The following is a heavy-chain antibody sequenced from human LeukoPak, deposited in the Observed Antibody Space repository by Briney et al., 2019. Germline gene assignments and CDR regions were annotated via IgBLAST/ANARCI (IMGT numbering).Heavy chain of an antibody. CDR3: AKVRVGTAHFDY. J-gene: IGHJ4*02. D-gene: IGHD2-15*01. Sequence: GRSLRLSCAASGFTFSNYGMHWVRQAPGKGLEWVVVISHDGSNNNYADSVKGRFAISRDNSKNTLYLQMNSLRPEDTAVYYCAKVRVGTAHFDYWGQGTLVTVSS. CDR2: ISHDGSNN. CDR1: GFTFSNYG. V-gene: IGHV3-30*18.